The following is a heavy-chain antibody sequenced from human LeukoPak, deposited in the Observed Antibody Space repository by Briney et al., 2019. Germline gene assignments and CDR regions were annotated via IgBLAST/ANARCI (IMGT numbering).Heavy chain of an antibody. Sequence: SVKVSCKASGYTFTSYAISWVRQAPGQGLEWKGGIIPIFGTANYAQKFQGRVTITADKSTSTAYMELSSLRSEDTAVYYCARETDDSSGPSAFDIWGQGTMVTVSS. V-gene: IGHV1-69*06. J-gene: IGHJ3*02. CDR3: ARETDDSSGPSAFDI. CDR2: IIPIFGTA. D-gene: IGHD3-22*01. CDR1: GYTFTSYA.